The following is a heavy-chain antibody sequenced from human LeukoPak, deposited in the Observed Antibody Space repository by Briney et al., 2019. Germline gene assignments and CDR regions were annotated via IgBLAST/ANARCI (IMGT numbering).Heavy chain of an antibody. Sequence: PGGSLRLSCAASGFTFSSYWMTWVRQAPGKGLEWVANIKQDGSDKYYVDSMKGRFTISRDNAKNSLYLQMNSLRAEDTAVYYCAKGLQGDTYIVVVPAAALPMYWGQGTLVTVSS. CDR2: IKQDGSDK. D-gene: IGHD2-2*01. V-gene: IGHV3-7*03. J-gene: IGHJ4*02. CDR3: AKGLQGDTYIVVVPAAALPMY. CDR1: GFTFSSYW.